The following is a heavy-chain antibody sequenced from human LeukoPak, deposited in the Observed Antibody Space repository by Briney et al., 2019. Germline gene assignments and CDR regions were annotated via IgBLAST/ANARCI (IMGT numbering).Heavy chain of an antibody. Sequence: SVKVSCKASGGTFSSYAISWVRQAPGQGLEWMGRIIPIFGTANYAQKFQGRVTITTDESTSTAYMELSSLRSEDTAEYYCARDNDGDFWSPRWFDPWGQGTLVTVSS. D-gene: IGHD3-3*01. V-gene: IGHV1-69*05. J-gene: IGHJ5*02. CDR3: ARDNDGDFWSPRWFDP. CDR2: IIPIFGTA. CDR1: GGTFSSYA.